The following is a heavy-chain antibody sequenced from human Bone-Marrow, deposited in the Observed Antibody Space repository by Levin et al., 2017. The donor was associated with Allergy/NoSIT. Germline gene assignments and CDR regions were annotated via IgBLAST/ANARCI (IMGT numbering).Heavy chain of an antibody. Sequence: GESLKISCAASGFTFSSYGMHWVRQAPGKGLEWVAVISYDGSNKYYADSVKGRFTISRDNSKNTLYLQMNSLRAEDTAVYYCARSRRVVPALKAYYYGMDVWGQGTTVTVSS. CDR3: ARSRRVVPALKAYYYGMDV. V-gene: IGHV3-30*03. D-gene: IGHD2-2*01. J-gene: IGHJ6*02. CDR2: ISYDGSNK. CDR1: GFTFSSYG.